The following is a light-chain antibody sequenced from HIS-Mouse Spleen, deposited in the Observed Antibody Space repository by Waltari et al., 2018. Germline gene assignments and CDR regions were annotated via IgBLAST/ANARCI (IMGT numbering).Light chain of an antibody. V-gene: IGLV3-10*01. Sequence: SYELTQPPSVSVSPGQTARITCSGDALPQQSAYWYQQKSGQAHVLVIYEDSKRPSGIPERFSGSSSGKMATLTISGAQVEDEADYYCYSTDSSGNHRVFGGGTKLTVL. CDR2: EDS. J-gene: IGLJ2*01. CDR1: ALPQQS. CDR3: YSTDSSGNHRV.